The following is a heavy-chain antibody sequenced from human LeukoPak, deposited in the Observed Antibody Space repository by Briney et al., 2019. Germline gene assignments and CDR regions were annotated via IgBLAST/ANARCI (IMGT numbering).Heavy chain of an antibody. J-gene: IGHJ6*03. Sequence: GGSLRLSCAASGFTFSSYGMHWVRQAPGKGLEWVAFIRYDGSNKYYADSVKGRFTISRDNSKNTLYLQMNSLRAEDTAVYYCAKDKGVVPAAVYYMDVWGKGATLTVSS. CDR3: AKDKGVVPAAVYYMDV. V-gene: IGHV3-30*02. CDR2: IRYDGSNK. CDR1: GFTFSSYG. D-gene: IGHD2-2*01.